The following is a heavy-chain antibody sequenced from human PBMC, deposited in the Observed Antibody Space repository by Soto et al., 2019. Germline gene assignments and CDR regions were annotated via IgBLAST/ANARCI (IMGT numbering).Heavy chain of an antibody. V-gene: IGHV4-4*07. CDR3: ARNRGDYVYGMDV. Sequence: SETLSLTCTVSGGSIISYYCSFIRQPAGKGLEWIGRIYTSGSTNYNPSLKSRVTMSVDTSKNQFSLKLSSVTAADTAVYYCARNRGDYVYGMDVWGQGTTVTVSS. CDR2: IYTSGST. J-gene: IGHJ6*02. CDR1: GGSIISYY.